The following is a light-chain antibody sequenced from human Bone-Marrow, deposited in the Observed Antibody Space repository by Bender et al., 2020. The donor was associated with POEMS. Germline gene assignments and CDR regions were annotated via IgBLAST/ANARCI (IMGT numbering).Light chain of an antibody. CDR3: QSYDNSLGGWV. CDR2: EAS. V-gene: IGLV2-8*01. J-gene: IGLJ3*02. CDR1: SSDVGGYKY. Sequence: QSALTQPASVSGSPGQSVTISCTGTSSDVGGYKYVSWYQHHAGKAPKLIIYEASKRPSGVPDRFSGSKSGNTASLAITGLQAEDEGDYYCQSYDNSLGGWVFGGGTKLTVL.